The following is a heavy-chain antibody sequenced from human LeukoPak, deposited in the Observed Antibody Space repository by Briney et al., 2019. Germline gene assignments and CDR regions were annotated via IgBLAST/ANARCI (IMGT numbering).Heavy chain of an antibody. J-gene: IGHJ4*02. Sequence: PSETLSLTCTVSGGSISSSSYYWGWIRQPPGKGLEWIGSIYYSGSTYYNPSLKSRVTISVDTSKNQFSLKLSSVTAADTAVYYCAREGGVATTNWGQGTLVTVSS. D-gene: IGHD5-12*01. V-gene: IGHV4-39*07. CDR1: GGSISSSSYY. CDR3: AREGGVATTN. CDR2: IYYSGST.